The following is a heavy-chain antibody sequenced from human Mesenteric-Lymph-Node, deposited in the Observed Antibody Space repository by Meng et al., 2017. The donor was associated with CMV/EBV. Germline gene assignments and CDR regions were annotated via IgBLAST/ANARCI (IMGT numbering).Heavy chain of an antibody. J-gene: IGHJ4*02. CDR1: GFTFTDFA. CDR3: ARDTHLSSSWYIDY. CDR2: ILSDGRA. V-gene: IGHV3-23*01. Sequence: GGSLRLSCAASGFTFTDFAMDWVRQAPGKGLEWVSAILSDGRAYYADSVKGRFTISRDNSKDMLYLQMDSLRVEDTAVYYCARDTHLSSSWYIDYWGQGILVTVSS. D-gene: IGHD6-13*01.